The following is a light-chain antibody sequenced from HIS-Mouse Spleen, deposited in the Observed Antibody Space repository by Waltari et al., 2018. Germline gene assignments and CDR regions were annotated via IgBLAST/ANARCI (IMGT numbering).Light chain of an antibody. CDR1: NLGCNS. J-gene: IGLJ2*01. Sequence: SYVLTHPPSVSVAPGKTDRITCGGNNLGCNSVHWYQQKPGQAPVLVVYDDRDRPSGIQVLFSGSNSVHTATLTISSGDAAEEADSLCQGWDRTSDHVAFGGGHKLTVL. CDR2: DDR. CDR3: QGWDRTSDHVA. V-gene: IGLV3-21*03.